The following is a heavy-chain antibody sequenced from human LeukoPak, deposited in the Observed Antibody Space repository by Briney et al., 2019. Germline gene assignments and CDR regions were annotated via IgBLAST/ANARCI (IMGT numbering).Heavy chain of an antibody. CDR3: ATDFRYSGSYHFDY. D-gene: IGHD1-26*01. Sequence: ASLKVSCKVSGYTLTELSMHWVRQDPGKGREWMGGFDPEDGETIYAQKFQGRVTMTEDTSTDTAYMELSSLRSEDTAVYYCATDFRYSGSYHFDYWGEGTLVTVSS. CDR2: FDPEDGET. J-gene: IGHJ4*02. V-gene: IGHV1-24*01. CDR1: GYTLTELS.